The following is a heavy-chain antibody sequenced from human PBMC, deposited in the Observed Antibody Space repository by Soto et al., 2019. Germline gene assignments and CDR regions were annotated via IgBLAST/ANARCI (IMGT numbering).Heavy chain of an antibody. CDR3: AKIGLGIFDY. V-gene: IGHV3-23*01. CDR2: ISGSAGST. J-gene: IGHJ4*02. Sequence: EVQLLESGGGLVQPGGSLRLSCAASGFSLYSYAMSWVRQAPGKGLEWVSVISGSAGSTYYADSVKGRFTISRDNSKNTLYLQMNSLRAEDTALYYCAKIGLGIFDYWGRGTLVTVSS. CDR1: GFSLYSYA. D-gene: IGHD6-19*01.